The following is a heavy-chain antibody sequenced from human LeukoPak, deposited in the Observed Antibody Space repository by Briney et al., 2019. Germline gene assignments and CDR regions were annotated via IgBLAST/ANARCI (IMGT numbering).Heavy chain of an antibody. CDR1: GGAFSSYA. D-gene: IGHD6-19*01. Sequence: SVKVSCKASGGAFSSYAISWVRQAPGQGLEWMGGIIPIFGTANYAQKFQGRVTITADESTSTAYMELSSLRSEDTAVYYCARGPVAGTGRGFDPWGQGTLVTVSS. CDR2: IIPIFGTA. V-gene: IGHV1-69*13. J-gene: IGHJ5*02. CDR3: ARGPVAGTGRGFDP.